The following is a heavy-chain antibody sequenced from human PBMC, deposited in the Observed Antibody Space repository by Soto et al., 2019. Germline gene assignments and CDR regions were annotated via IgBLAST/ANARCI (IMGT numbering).Heavy chain of an antibody. D-gene: IGHD1-7*01. CDR3: AGGELELLWGSRTTREDYYYYGMDV. CDR1: GGSFSGYY. J-gene: IGHJ6*02. CDR2: INHSGST. Sequence: SETLSLTCAVYGGSFSGYYWRWIRQPPGKGLEWSGEINHSGSTNYNPSLKSRVTISVDTSKNQFSLKLSSVTAADTAVYYCAGGELELLWGSRTTREDYYYYGMDVWGQGTTVTVSS. V-gene: IGHV4-34*01.